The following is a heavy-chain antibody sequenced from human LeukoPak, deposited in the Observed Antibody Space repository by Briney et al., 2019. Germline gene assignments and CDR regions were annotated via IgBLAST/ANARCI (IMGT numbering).Heavy chain of an antibody. Sequence: GASVTVSCKASGGTFSSYAISWVRQAPGQGLEWMGRIIPILGIANYAQKFQGRVTITADKSTSTAYMELSSLRSEDTAVYYCANEYSSFDYWGQGTLVTVSS. CDR1: GGTFSSYA. J-gene: IGHJ4*02. CDR2: IIPILGIA. CDR3: ANEYSSFDY. V-gene: IGHV1-69*04. D-gene: IGHD2-15*01.